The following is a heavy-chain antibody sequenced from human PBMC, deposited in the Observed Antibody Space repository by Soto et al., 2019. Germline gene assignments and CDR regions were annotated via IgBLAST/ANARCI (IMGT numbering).Heavy chain of an antibody. J-gene: IGHJ4*02. D-gene: IGHD2-21*02. CDR1: GFPFSNYG. V-gene: IGHV3-33*01. CDR3: ARDGGGAGDYYFDS. Sequence: QVQLVDSGGGVVQPGRSLRLSCAASGFPFSNYGMHWVRQAPGKGLEWVAVIWYDGSNEYYSDSVKGRFTISRDNSKNTLFLHTNSLTADDTAVYYCARDGGGAGDYYFDSWGQGSLVTVYS. CDR2: IWYDGSNE.